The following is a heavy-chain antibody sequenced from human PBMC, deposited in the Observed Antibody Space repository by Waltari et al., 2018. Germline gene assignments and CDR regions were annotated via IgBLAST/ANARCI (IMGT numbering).Heavy chain of an antibody. D-gene: IGHD3-3*01. J-gene: IGHJ6*02. Sequence: QVQLQESGPGLVKPSETLSLTCTVSGGSISSYYWSWIRQPPGKGLEWIGYIYYSGSTNYNPSLKSRVTISGDTSKNQFSLKLSSVTAADTAVYYCARAHRYYDFWSGSYYYYGMDVWGQGTTVTVSS. V-gene: IGHV4-59*01. CDR1: GGSISSYY. CDR2: IYYSGST. CDR3: ARAHRYYDFWSGSYYYYGMDV.